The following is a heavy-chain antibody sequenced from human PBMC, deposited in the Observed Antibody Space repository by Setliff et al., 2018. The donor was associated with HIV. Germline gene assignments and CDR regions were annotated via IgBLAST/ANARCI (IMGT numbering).Heavy chain of an antibody. D-gene: IGHD2-2*01. CDR1: GDSISSGGYY. Sequence: SETLSLTCTVSGDSISSGGYYWSWIRQHSGKGLEWIGYIYYSGNTYYNPSLKRRVTMSVDTSKNQFSLKLSSMTAADTAVYYCARAFCSSASCYGGGDAFDIWGQGTMVTVSS. CDR3: ARAFCSSASCYGGGDAFDI. CDR2: IYYSGNT. J-gene: IGHJ3*02. V-gene: IGHV4-31*03.